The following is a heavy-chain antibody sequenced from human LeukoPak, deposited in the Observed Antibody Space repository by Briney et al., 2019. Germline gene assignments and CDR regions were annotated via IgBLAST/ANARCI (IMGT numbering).Heavy chain of an antibody. CDR2: ISYDGSNK. V-gene: IGHV3-30-3*01. D-gene: IGHD6-6*01. CDR3: ARDSASSSSSSRDWFDP. Sequence: GGSLRLSCAASGFTFSSYAMHWVRQAPGKGLEWVAVISYDGSNKYYADSVKGRFTISRDNSKNTLYLQMNSLRAEDTAVYYCARDSASSSSSSRDWFDPWGQGTLVTVSS. CDR1: GFTFSSYA. J-gene: IGHJ5*02.